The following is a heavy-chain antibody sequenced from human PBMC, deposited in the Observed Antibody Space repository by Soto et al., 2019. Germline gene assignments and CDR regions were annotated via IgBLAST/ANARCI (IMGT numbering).Heavy chain of an antibody. CDR2: ISSSSSYI. CDR1: GFTFSSYS. D-gene: IGHD4-17*01. V-gene: IGHV3-21*01. J-gene: IGHJ4*02. Sequence: GGSLRLSCAASGFTFSSYSMNWVRQAPGKGLEWVSSISSSSSYIYYADSVKGRFTISRDNAKNSLYLQMNSLRAEDTAVYYCATQREPMTTENHMNDWGQGTLVTVS. CDR3: ATQREPMTTENHMND.